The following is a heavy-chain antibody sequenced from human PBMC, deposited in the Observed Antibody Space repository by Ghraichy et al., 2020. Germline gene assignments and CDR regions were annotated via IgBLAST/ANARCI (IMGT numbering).Heavy chain of an antibody. V-gene: IGHV4-34*01. CDR3: ARGVYGSGWYDY. J-gene: IGHJ4*02. CDR1: GGSFSGYY. D-gene: IGHD6-19*01. CDR2: INHSGST. Sequence: SETLSLTCAVYGGSFSGYYWSWIRQPPGKGLEWIGEINHSGSTNYNPSLKSRVTISVDTSKNQFSLKLSSVTAADTAVYYCARGVYGSGWYDYWGQGTLVTVSS.